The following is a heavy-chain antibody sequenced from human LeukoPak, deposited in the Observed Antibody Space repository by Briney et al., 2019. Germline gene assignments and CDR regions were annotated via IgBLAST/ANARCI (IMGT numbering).Heavy chain of an antibody. J-gene: IGHJ4*02. CDR2: IFTSGTT. D-gene: IGHD6-13*01. V-gene: IGHV4-4*07. Sequence: SETLSLTCTVSGDSISPYYWNWIRQPAAKGLEWIGRIFTSGTTNYNPSLKSRVTVSADTSKNQLSLKLSSVTAADTAVYYCARGSPYSSSWFDFWGQGTLVTVSS. CDR3: ARGSPYSSSWFDF. CDR1: GDSISPYY.